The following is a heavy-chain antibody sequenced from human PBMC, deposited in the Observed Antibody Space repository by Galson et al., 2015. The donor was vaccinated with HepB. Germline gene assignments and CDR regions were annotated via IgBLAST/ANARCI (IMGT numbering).Heavy chain of an antibody. CDR1: GFTFSSYA. Sequence: SLRLSCAASGFTFSSYAMSWVRQAPGKGLEWVSAISGSGGSTYYADSGKGRFTISRDNSKNTLYLQMNSLRAEDTAVYYCAKDQHSRSGGAGAFDIWGQGTMVTVSS. J-gene: IGHJ3*02. CDR3: AKDQHSRSGGAGAFDI. V-gene: IGHV3-23*01. CDR2: ISGSGGST. D-gene: IGHD6-6*01.